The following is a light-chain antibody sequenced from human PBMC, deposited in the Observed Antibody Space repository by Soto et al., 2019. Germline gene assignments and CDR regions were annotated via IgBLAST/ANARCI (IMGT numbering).Light chain of an antibody. CDR3: QQVSTYPIT. Sequence: DIQLTQSPSFLSASMGDRVTITCRASQGISSYLAWYQQKPGKAPNLLIYAAFTLQSGVPSRFSGSGSGTEFTLTFSSLQSEDFATCCCQQVSTYPITFGQGTRLEI. CDR1: QGISSY. CDR2: AAF. V-gene: IGKV1-9*01. J-gene: IGKJ5*01.